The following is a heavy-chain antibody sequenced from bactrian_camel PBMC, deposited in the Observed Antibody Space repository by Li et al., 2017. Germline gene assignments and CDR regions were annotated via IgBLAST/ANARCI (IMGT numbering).Heavy chain of an antibody. D-gene: IGHD6*01. V-gene: IGHV3S28*01. J-gene: IGHJ6*01. Sequence: QLVESGGGSVQAGGSLRLSCEYSGWTRSRYCIGWFRQAPGNEREGVATISTDASSFYYSDAVKGRFTISQDNAKNILYLQMHSLKPEDTAKYYCSAVDFDESPPGGACTAQEAVFFGRWGQGTQVTVS. CDR1: GWTRSRYC. CDR2: ISTDASSF. CDR3: SAVDFDESPPGGACTAQEAVFFGR.